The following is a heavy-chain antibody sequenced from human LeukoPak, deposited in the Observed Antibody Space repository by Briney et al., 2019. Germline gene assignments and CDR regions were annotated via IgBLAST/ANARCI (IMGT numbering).Heavy chain of an antibody. CDR3: ARRGYYDSSGYDY. V-gene: IGHV3-21*01. D-gene: IGHD3-22*01. CDR2: ISGSSTDI. Sequence: GGSLRLSCAASGFTFSHYAMNWVRQAPGEGLAWVSSISGSSTDIYYADSVKGRFTISRDNAKNSLYLQINSLRAEDTAIYYSARRGYYDSSGYDYWGQGTLVTVSS. J-gene: IGHJ4*02. CDR1: GFTFSHYA.